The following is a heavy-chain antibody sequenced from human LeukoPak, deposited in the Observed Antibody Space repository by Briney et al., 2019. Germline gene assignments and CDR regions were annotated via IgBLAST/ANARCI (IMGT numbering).Heavy chain of an antibody. J-gene: IGHJ4*02. CDR1: GGNFSSYA. CDR2: IIPIFGTA. D-gene: IGHD1-26*01. Sequence: SVNVSCKASGGNFSSYAISWVRQAPGQGLEWMGGIIPIFGTANYAQKFQGRVTITADESTSTAYMELSSLRSEDTAVYYCARRTDSSGSHLLWGQGTLVTVSS. CDR3: ARRTDSSGSHLL. V-gene: IGHV1-69*13.